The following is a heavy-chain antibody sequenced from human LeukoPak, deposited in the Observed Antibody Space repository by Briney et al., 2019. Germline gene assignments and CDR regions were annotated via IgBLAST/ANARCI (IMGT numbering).Heavy chain of an antibody. CDR2: IIPIFGTA. Sequence: ASVKVSCKASGGTFSSYAISWVRQAPGQGLEWMGGIIPIFGTANYAQKFQGRVTITADESTSTAYMELSSLRSEDTAVYYCASISMTTVVTQYAYWGQGTLVTVSS. D-gene: IGHD4-23*01. J-gene: IGHJ4*02. V-gene: IGHV1-69*13. CDR1: GGTFSSYA. CDR3: ASISMTTVVTQYAY.